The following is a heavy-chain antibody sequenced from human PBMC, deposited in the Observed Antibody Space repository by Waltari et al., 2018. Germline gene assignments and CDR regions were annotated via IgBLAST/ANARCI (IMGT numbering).Heavy chain of an antibody. CDR2: IGTAGDT. CDR1: GFTFSSYD. J-gene: IGHJ4*02. D-gene: IGHD6-19*01. Sequence: EVQLAESGGGLVQPGGSLRLSCAASGFTFSSYDMHWVRQATGKGLAWVSAIGTAGDTYYPGSVKGRFTISRENVKDSLYLQMNSLRAGDTAVYYCARGAGAGFHLFDYWGQGTLVTVSS. V-gene: IGHV3-13*01. CDR3: ARGAGAGFHLFDY.